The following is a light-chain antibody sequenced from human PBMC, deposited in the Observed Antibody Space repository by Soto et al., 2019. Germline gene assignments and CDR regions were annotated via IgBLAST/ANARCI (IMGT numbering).Light chain of an antibody. J-gene: IGKJ1*01. CDR1: QSVSSN. Sequence: LTQSPGTLSVSPGERATLSCRASQSVSSNLAWYQQKPGQAPRLLIYGASTRATGIPARFSGSGSGTEFTLTISSLQSEDFAVYYCQQYNNWPWTFGQGTKVDIK. CDR3: QQYNNWPWT. V-gene: IGKV3-15*01. CDR2: GAS.